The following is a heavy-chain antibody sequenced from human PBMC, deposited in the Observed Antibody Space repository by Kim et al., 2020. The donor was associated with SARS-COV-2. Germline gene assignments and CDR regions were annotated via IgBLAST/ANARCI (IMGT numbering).Heavy chain of an antibody. D-gene: IGHD6-13*01. Sequence: ASVKVSCKASGYTFTSYYMHWVRQAPGQGLEWMGIINPSGGSTSYAQKFQGRVTMTRDTSTSTVYMELSSLRSEDTAVYYCARDPTSSSWYEGYYYYGMDVWGQGTTVTVSS. V-gene: IGHV1-46*01. CDR2: INPSGGST. CDR1: GYTFTSYY. J-gene: IGHJ6*02. CDR3: ARDPTSSSWYEGYYYYGMDV.